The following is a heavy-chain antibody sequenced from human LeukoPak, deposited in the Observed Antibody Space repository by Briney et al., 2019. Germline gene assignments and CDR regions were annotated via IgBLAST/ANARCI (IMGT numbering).Heavy chain of an antibody. V-gene: IGHV1-2*06. CDR3: ARGLRYSGGWYQS. J-gene: IGHJ5*02. D-gene: IGHD6-19*01. CDR2: INPNSGGT. Sequence: ASAKVSCKASGYTFTGYYMHWVRQAPGQGLEWMGRINPNSGGTNYAQKFQGRVTMTRDTSISTAYMELSRLRSDDTAVYYCARGLRYSGGWYQSWGQGTLVTVSS. CDR1: GYTFTGYY.